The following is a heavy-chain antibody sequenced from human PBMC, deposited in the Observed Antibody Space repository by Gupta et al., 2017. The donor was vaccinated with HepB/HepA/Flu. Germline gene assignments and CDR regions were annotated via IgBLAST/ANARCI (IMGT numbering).Heavy chain of an antibody. CDR1: GASITNRIYY. CDR3: GSKRGIGNWFDP. CDR2: IEYNSGTI. V-gene: IGHV4-39*01. J-gene: IGHJ5*02. Sequence: QLQESGPGLVKPSETLSLTCIVSGASITNRIYYWGWIRQPPGKGLEWIGSIEYNSGTIYYSPSLKSRVTISVDTSKNQFSLKLRSVTAADTAVYYCGSKRGIGNWFDPWGQGALVTVSS.